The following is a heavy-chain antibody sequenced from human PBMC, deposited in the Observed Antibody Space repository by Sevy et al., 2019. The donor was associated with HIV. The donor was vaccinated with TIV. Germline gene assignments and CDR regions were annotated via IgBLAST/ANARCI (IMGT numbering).Heavy chain of an antibody. V-gene: IGHV3-15*01. CDR3: FGSGSRDAFDI. D-gene: IGHD3-10*01. Sequence: GGSLRLSCAASGFTFSNAWMSWVRQAPGKGLEWVGRIKSKTDGGTTDYAAPVKGRFIISRDDSKNTLYLQMNSLKTEDTAVYYCFGSGSRDAFDIWGQGTMVTVSS. J-gene: IGHJ3*02. CDR2: IKSKTDGGTT. CDR1: GFTFSNAW.